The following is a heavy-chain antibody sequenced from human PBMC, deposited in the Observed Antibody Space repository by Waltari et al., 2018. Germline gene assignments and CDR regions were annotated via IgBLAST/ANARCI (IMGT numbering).Heavy chain of an antibody. D-gene: IGHD1-26*01. Sequence: QVQLVESGGGVVQPGGSPRLSCAASGFTFSSYGMHWVRQAPGKGLEWVAFIRYDGSNKYYAESVKGRFTISRDNSKNTLYLQMDSLRVEDTAVYYCAKDSVSGSYYYYMDVWGKGTTVTVSS. CDR2: IRYDGSNK. CDR1: GFTFSSYG. J-gene: IGHJ6*03. CDR3: AKDSVSGSYYYYMDV. V-gene: IGHV3-30*02.